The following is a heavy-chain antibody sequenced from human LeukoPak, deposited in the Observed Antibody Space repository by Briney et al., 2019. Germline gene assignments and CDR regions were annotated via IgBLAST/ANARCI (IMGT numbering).Heavy chain of an antibody. CDR3: AKERGVDSSTSCFDY. V-gene: IGHV3-30*02. J-gene: IGHJ4*02. CDR1: GFTFSSYG. CDR2: IWYDGSNK. D-gene: IGHD2-2*01. Sequence: GGSLRLSCAAPGFTFSSYGMHSVRQAPGKGLEWVAVIWYDGSNKYYADSVKGRFTISRDNSKNTLYLQMNSLRAEDTALYYCAKERGVDSSTSCFDYWGQGTLVTVSS.